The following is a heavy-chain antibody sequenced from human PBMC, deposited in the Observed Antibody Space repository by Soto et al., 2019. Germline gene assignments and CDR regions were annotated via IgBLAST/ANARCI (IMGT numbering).Heavy chain of an antibody. V-gene: IGHV1-69*10. Sequence: ASVKVSCKASGGTFSSYAISWVRHAPGQGLEWMGGIIPILGIANYAQKFQGRVTITADKSTSTAYMELSSLRSEDTAVYYCARGGYYYGSGSNYYYYGMDVWGQGTTVTVSS. J-gene: IGHJ6*02. CDR3: ARGGYYYGSGSNYYYYGMDV. CDR1: GGTFSSYA. D-gene: IGHD3-10*01. CDR2: IIPILGIA.